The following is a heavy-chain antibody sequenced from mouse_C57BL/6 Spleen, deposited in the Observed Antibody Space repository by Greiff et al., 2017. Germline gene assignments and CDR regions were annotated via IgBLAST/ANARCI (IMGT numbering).Heavy chain of an antibody. J-gene: IGHJ2*01. CDR1: GYTFTSYW. CDR3: ARRGPSY. V-gene: IGHV1-50*01. Sequence: QVHVKQSGAELVKPGASVKLSCKASGYTFTSYWMQWVKQRPGQGLEWIGEIDPSDSYTNYNQKFKGKATLTVDTSSSTAYMQLSSLTSEDSAVYYCARRGPSYWGQGTTLTVSS. CDR2: IDPSDSYT.